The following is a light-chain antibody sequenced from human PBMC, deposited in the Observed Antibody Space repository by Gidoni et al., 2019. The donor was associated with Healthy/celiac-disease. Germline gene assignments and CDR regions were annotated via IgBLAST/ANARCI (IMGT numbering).Light chain of an antibody. V-gene: IGLV3-27*01. J-gene: IGLJ2*01. CDR1: VLAKKY. Sequence: SYELTQPSSVSVSPGQTARITRPGDVLAKKYARWFQQKPGQAPVLVIYKDSERPSGIPERFSGSSSGTTVTLTISGAQVEDEADYYCYSAADNRGVFGGGTKLTVL. CDR3: YSAADNRGV. CDR2: KDS.